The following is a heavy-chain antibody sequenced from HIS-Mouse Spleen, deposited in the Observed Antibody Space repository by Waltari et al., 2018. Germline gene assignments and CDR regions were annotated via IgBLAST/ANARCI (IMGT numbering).Heavy chain of an antibody. CDR3: AREIPYSSSWYDWYFDL. CDR1: GGSISSSSYY. D-gene: IGHD6-13*01. J-gene: IGHJ2*01. Sequence: QLQLQESGPGLVKPSETLSLTCTVSGGSISSSSYYWGWIRQPPGKGLEWIGRTYYSGCTNYNPSLKSRVTISVDTSKNQFSLKLSSVTAADTAVYYCAREIPYSSSWYDWYFDLWGRGTLVTVSS. CDR2: TYYSGCT. V-gene: IGHV4-39*07.